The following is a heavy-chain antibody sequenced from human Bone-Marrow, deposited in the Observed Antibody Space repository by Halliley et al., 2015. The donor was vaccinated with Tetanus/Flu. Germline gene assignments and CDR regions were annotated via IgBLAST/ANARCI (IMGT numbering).Heavy chain of an antibody. V-gene: IGHV4-39*01. D-gene: IGHD3-10*01. CDR2: IYYSGST. J-gene: IGHJ6*02. CDR3: ARHAEGENYYYGVDV. Sequence: LSCKVSGGSIKSSGHYWGWIRQPPGKGLEHIGSIYYSGSTYYNPSLKSRITMSVDTSKNQFSLKLRSVTAADTALYYCARHAEGENYYYGVDVWGQGTTVTVSS. CDR1: GGSIKSSGHY.